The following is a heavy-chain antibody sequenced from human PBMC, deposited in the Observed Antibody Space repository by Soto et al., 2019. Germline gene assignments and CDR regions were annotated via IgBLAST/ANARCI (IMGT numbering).Heavy chain of an antibody. J-gene: IGHJ4*02. V-gene: IGHV3-30-3*01. CDR3: ARGSSGWYFFDY. Sequence: GGSLRLSCAASGFTFISYAMHWVRQAAGKGLEWVAVISYDGSNKYYADSVKGRFTISRDNSKNTLYLQMNSLRAEDTAVYYCARGSSGWYFFDYWGQGTLVTVSS. CDR2: ISYDGSNK. CDR1: GFTFISYA. D-gene: IGHD6-19*01.